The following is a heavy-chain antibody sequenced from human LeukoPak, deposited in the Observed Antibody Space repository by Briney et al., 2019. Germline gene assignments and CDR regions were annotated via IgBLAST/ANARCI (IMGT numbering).Heavy chain of an antibody. CDR3: ARDPTWVGATGWFDP. CDR2: IYYSGST. D-gene: IGHD1-26*01. CDR1: GGSISSYY. V-gene: IGHV4-59*12. Sequence: SETLSLTCTVSGGSISSYYWSWIRQPPGKGLEWIGYIYYSGSTNYNPSLKSRVTISVDTSKNQFSLHLNSVTPEDTAVYYCARDPTWVGATGWFDPWGQGTLVTVSS. J-gene: IGHJ5*02.